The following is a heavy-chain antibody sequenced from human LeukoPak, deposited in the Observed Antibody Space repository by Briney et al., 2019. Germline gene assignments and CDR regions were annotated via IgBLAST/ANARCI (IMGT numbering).Heavy chain of an antibody. D-gene: IGHD5-18*01. V-gene: IGHV4-59*12. Sequence: SETLSLTCTVSGGSISSYYWSWIRQPPGKGLEWIGYIYYSGSTNYNPSLKSRVTISVDTSKNQFSLKLSSVTAADTAVYYCARGKTWIQLWRGMDVWGQGTTVTVSS. CDR3: ARGKTWIQLWRGMDV. J-gene: IGHJ6*02. CDR1: GGSISSYY. CDR2: IYYSGST.